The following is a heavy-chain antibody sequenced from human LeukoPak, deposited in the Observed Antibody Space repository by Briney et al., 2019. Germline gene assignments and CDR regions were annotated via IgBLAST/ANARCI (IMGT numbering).Heavy chain of an antibody. CDR1: GGSTSSYY. V-gene: IGHV4-59*08. J-gene: IGHJ5*02. Sequence: SETLSLICTVSGGSTSSYYWNWIRQPPGKGLEWIGYIHFSGGTNYNPSLKSRVTISVDTSKNQFSLKLSSVTAADTAVYYCARLAHCSGGSCYSAGGRDWFDPWGQGTLVTVSS. CDR2: IHFSGGT. CDR3: ARLAHCSGGSCYSAGGRDWFDP. D-gene: IGHD2-15*01.